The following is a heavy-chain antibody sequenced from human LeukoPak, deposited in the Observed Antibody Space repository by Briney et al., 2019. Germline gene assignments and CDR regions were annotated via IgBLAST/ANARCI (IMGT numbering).Heavy chain of an antibody. Sequence: ASVKVSCKASGGTFSSYAISWVRQAPGQGLEWMGGIIPIFGTANYAQKFQGRVTITADESTSTAYMELSSLRSEDTAVYYCARDTVTTLSPYYYGMDVWGQGTTVTVSS. CDR2: IIPIFGTA. V-gene: IGHV1-69*01. CDR1: GGTFSSYA. D-gene: IGHD4-17*01. J-gene: IGHJ6*02. CDR3: ARDTVTTLSPYYYGMDV.